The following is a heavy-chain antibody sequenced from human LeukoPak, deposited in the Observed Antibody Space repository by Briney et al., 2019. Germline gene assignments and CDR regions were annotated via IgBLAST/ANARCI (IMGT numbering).Heavy chain of an antibody. J-gene: IGHJ4*02. Sequence: SETLSLTCAVSGGSISGGGYSWSWIRQPPGKGLEWIGYIYHSGSTYYNPSLKSRVTISVDRSKNQFSLKLSSVTAADTAVYYCARRSSSAGNDYWGQGTLVTVSS. CDR3: ARRSSSAGNDY. CDR1: GGSISGGGYS. V-gene: IGHV4-30-2*01. CDR2: IYHSGST. D-gene: IGHD6-6*01.